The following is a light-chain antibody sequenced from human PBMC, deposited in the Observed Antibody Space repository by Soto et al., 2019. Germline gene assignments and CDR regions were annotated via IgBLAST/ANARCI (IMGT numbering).Light chain of an antibody. CDR1: SSNIGSKT. Sequence: QSVLTQPPSASGTPGQRVTISCSGSSSNIGSKTVNWYQQFPGTAPKLLLYSNNQRPSGVPDRFPGSKSGTAASLAISGLQSEDEADYYCAAWDDSLNGPVFGGGTKRTVL. CDR3: AAWDDSLNGPV. V-gene: IGLV1-44*01. CDR2: SNN. J-gene: IGLJ3*02.